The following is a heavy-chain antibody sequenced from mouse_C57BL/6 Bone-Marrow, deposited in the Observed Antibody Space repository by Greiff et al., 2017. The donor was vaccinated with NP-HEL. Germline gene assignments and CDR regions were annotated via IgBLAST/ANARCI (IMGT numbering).Heavy chain of an antibody. J-gene: IGHJ3*01. V-gene: IGHV1-26*01. CDR3: ARSDYLAY. CDR1: GYTFTDYY. CDR2: INPNNGGT. D-gene: IGHD2-13*01. Sequence: EVQLQQSGPELVKPGASVKISCKASGYTFTDYYMNWVKQSHGKSLEWIGDINPNNGGTSYNQKFKGKATLTVDKSSSTAYMELRSLTSEDSAVYYCARSDYLAYWGQGALVTGSA.